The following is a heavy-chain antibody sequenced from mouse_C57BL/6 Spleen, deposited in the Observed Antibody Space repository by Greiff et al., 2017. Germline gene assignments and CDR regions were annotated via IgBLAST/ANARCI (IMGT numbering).Heavy chain of an antibody. Sequence: QVQLQQPGAELVRPGSSVKLSYKASGYTFTSYWMHWVKQRPIQGLEWIGNIDPSDSETHYNQKFKDKATLTVDKSSSTAYMQLSSLTSEDSAVYYCAREGKSSGPYAMEYWGQGTPVTVSS. CDR3: AREGKSSGPYAMEY. J-gene: IGHJ4*01. CDR1: GYTFTSYW. CDR2: IDPSDSET. V-gene: IGHV1-52*01. D-gene: IGHD3-2*02.